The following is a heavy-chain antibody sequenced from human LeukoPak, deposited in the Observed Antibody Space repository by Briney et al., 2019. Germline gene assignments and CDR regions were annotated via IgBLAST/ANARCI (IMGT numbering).Heavy chain of an antibody. J-gene: IGHJ3*02. V-gene: IGHV4-39*07. CDR2: IYYSGST. Sequence: PSETLSLTCTVSGGSISSSSYYWGWIRQPPGKGLEWIGSIYYSGSTYYNPSLKSRVTISVDTSKNQFSLKLSSVTAADTAVYYCASTRPYCSGGSCYSSAAFDIWGQGTMVTVSS. CDR1: GGSISSSSYY. CDR3: ASTRPYCSGGSCYSSAAFDI. D-gene: IGHD2-15*01.